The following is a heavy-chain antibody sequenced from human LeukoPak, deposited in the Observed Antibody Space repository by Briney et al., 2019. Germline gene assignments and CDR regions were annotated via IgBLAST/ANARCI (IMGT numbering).Heavy chain of an antibody. D-gene: IGHD3-10*01. Sequence: GGSLRLSCAASGSTFSSYWMSWVRQAPGKGLEWVANIKQDGSEKYYVDSVKGRFTISRDNSKNTLYLQMNSLRAEDTAVYYCAKDGSYYYGSGTPTRFDPWGQGTLVTVSS. CDR2: IKQDGSEK. J-gene: IGHJ5*02. CDR3: AKDGSYYYGSGTPTRFDP. CDR1: GSTFSSYW. V-gene: IGHV3-7*03.